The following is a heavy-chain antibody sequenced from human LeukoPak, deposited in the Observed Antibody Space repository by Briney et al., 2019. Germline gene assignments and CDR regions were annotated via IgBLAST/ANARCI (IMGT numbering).Heavy chain of an antibody. J-gene: IGHJ4*02. CDR3: ARDPTLWFRELLKASPEYYFDY. D-gene: IGHD3-10*01. CDR1: GFTFSSYW. Sequence: GGSLRLSCAASGFTFSSYWMNWVRQAPGKGLEWVANIKQDGSEKYYVDSVEGRFTISRDNAKNSLYLQMNSLRAEDTAVYYCARDPTLWFRELLKASPEYYFDYWGQGTLVTVSS. V-gene: IGHV3-7*01. CDR2: IKQDGSEK.